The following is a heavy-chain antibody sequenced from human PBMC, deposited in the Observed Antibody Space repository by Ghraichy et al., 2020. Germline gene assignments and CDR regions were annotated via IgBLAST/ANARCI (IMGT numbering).Heavy chain of an antibody. J-gene: IGHJ4*02. CDR1: GGSISSSCCY. CDR3: ARFPGNSRFDS. D-gene: IGHD2-21*01. V-gene: IGHV4-39*01. Sequence: SQTLSLTCTVSGGSISSSCCYWGWVRQFPGKGLEWIGSVYYSGGTYYNPSLKSRVTISVDTSKNQFSLRLSSVTAADTSVYYCARFPGNSRFDSWGQGTLVTVSS. CDR2: VYYSGGT.